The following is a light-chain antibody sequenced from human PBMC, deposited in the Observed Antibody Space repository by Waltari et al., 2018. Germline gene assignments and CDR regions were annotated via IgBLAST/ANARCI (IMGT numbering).Light chain of an antibody. CDR1: QSLLYTSNNKNY. CDR2: WAS. CDR3: QQYYTTPLT. J-gene: IGKJ4*01. Sequence: DIVMTQSPDSLTVSLGERATVNRTSSQSLLYTSNNKNYLAWYQPRPGQPPKLLIYWASTRESGVPDRFSGSGSATDFTLTISSLQAEDVALYYCQQYYTTPLTFGGGTKVEIK. V-gene: IGKV4-1*01.